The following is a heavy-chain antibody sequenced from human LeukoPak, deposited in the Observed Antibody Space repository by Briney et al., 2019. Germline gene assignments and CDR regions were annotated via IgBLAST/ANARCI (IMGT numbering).Heavy chain of an antibody. CDR3: ARSVAGITWFDP. D-gene: IGHD6-19*01. CDR1: GFTFSNSG. J-gene: IGHJ5*02. Sequence: GGSLRLSCTASGFTFSNSGMHWVRQAPGKGLEWVAFIRYDGSNEFYVDSVKGRFTISRDNSMNTLNLQMSSLKPEDTAVYYCARSVAGITWFDPWGQGTLVTVSS. V-gene: IGHV3-30*02. CDR2: IRYDGSNE.